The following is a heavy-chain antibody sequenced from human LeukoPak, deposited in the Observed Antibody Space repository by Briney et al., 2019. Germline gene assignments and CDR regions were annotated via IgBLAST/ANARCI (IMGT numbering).Heavy chain of an antibody. V-gene: IGHV4-38-2*01. CDR3: ARQHDSYHYYYVDV. CDR2: LYHSDSI. CDR1: GYSISSGYY. Sequence: SETLSLTCAVSGYSISSGYYWIWIRQPPGRGLEWIGSLYHSDSIYYNPSLESRVTMSVDTSKNQFSLKLSFVTAADTAVYYCARQHDSYHYYYVDVWGTGTTVTVSS. J-gene: IGHJ6*03. D-gene: IGHD6-13*01.